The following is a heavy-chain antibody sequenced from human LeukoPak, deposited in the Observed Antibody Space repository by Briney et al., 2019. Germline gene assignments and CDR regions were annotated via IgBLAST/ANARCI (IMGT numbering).Heavy chain of an antibody. CDR2: ISSSSSYI. V-gene: IGHV3-21*01. CDR1: GFTFSSYS. D-gene: IGHD4-17*01. CDR3: ARDYGDYTSYYYYMDV. Sequence: GGSLRLSCAASGFTFSSYSVNWVRQAPGKGLEWVSSISSSSSYIYYADSVKGRFTISRDNAKNSLYLQMNSLRAEDTAVYYCARDYGDYTSYYYYMDVWGKGPTVTVSS. J-gene: IGHJ6*03.